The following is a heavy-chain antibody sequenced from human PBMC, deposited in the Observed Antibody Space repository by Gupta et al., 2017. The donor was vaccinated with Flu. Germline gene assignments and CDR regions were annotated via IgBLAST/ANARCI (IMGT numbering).Heavy chain of an antibody. CDR3: ARQAGGDGYIVLDY. J-gene: IGHJ4*02. Sequence: VQLVQSGAEVKKPGESLKISCKGSGYNFASYWIAWVRQMPGKGLEWMGIIYPADSDIRYSPSFQGQVAISVDKSISTAYLQWSSLRASDAAMYYCARQAGGDGYIVLDYWGQGTLVTVSS. CDR2: IYPADSDI. V-gene: IGHV5-51*01. CDR1: GYNFASYW. D-gene: IGHD2-8*01.